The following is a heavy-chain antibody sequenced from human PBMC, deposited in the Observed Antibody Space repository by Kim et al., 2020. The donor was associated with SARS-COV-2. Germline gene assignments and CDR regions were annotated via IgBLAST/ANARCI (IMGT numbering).Heavy chain of an antibody. CDR1: GYTFTSYD. CDR3: ARGGAVAGTGGY. Sequence: ASVKVSCKASGYTFTSYDINWVRRATGQGLEWMGWMNPNSGNTGYAQKFQGRVTMTRNTSISTAYMELSSLRSEDTAVYYCARGGAVAGTGGYWGQGTLVTVSS. V-gene: IGHV1-8*01. J-gene: IGHJ4*02. D-gene: IGHD6-19*01. CDR2: MNPNSGNT.